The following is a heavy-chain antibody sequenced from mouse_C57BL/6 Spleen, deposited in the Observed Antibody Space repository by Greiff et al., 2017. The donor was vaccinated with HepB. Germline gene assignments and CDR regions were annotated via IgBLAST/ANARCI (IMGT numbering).Heavy chain of an antibody. CDR2: IDPSDSYT. CDR3: ARTLYGNYDFDY. D-gene: IGHD2-1*01. J-gene: IGHJ2*01. V-gene: IGHV1-69*01. CDR1: GYTFTSYW. Sequence: QVQLQQPGAELVMPGASVKLSCKASGYTFTSYWMHWVKQRPGQGLEWIGEIDPSDSYTNYNQKFKGKSTLTVDKSSSTAYMQLSSLTSEDSAVYYCARTLYGNYDFDYWGQGTTLTVSS.